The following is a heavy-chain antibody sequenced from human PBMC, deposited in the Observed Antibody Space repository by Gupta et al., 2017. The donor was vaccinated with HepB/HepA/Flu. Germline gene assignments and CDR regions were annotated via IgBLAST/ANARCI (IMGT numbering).Heavy chain of an antibody. J-gene: IGHJ2*01. CDR3: VRVKGGIAAAGTTAGYFDL. V-gene: IGHV3-13*01. Sequence: VQPVESGVDFVQPGGSLRLSCPASGFPFSAYAMHGVRKGTGKGLEWVSAIGTLDDTYYPGAVEGRFAVSRDNARDSLYLQMKSLRVADTAVYYCVRVKGGIAAAGTTAGYFDLGGRGTLVTVSS. CDR1: GFPFSAYA. D-gene: IGHD6-13*01. CDR2: IGTLDDT.